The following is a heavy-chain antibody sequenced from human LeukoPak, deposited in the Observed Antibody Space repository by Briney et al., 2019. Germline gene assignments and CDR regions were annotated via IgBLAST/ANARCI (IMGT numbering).Heavy chain of an antibody. CDR3: VKDTGSGSYYNFFGDF. CDR1: GFSFDTYG. D-gene: IGHD3-10*01. V-gene: IGHV3-30*18. CDR2: ISDDGNNK. J-gene: IGHJ4*02. Sequence: PGTSLRLSCAASGFSFDTYGVHWVRQAPGKGLEWVAVISDDGNNKYYADSVKGRFTISRDNSKNTLYLQMNSLRVEDTAVYYCVKDTGSGSYYNFFGDFWGQGTLVTVSS.